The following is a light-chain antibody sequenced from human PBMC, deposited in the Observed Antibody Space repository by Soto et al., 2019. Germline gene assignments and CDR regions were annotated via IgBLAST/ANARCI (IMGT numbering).Light chain of an antibody. CDR3: QQYGSSGT. Sequence: DIVMTQSPLSLPVTPGEPASISCRSSQSLLNSNGYNYLDWYLQKPGQSPQLLIYLGSSRASGVPDRFSGSGSGTDFTLTISRLEPEDFAVYYCQQYGSSGTFGQGTKVDIK. CDR1: QSLLNSNGYNY. J-gene: IGKJ1*01. CDR2: LGS. V-gene: IGKV2-28*01.